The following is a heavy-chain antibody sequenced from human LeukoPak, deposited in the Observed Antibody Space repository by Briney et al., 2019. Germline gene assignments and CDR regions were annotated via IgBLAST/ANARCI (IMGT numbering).Heavy chain of an antibody. CDR3: ARGVSSSWDLGQDDAFDI. J-gene: IGHJ3*02. V-gene: IGHV4-30-2*01. D-gene: IGHD6-13*01. CDR1: GGSISSGGYY. CDR2: IYHSGST. Sequence: PSETLSLTCTVSGGSISSGGYYWSWIRQPPGKGLEWIGYIYHSGSTYYNPSLKSRVTISVDRSKNQFSLKLSSVTAADTAVYYCARGVSSSWDLGQDDAFDIWGQGTMVTVSS.